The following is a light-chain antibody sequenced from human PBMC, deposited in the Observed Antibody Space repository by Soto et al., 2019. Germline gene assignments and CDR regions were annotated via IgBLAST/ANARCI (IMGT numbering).Light chain of an antibody. Sequence: QAVVTQEPSLTVSPGGTVTLTCGSSTGAVTSGHFPYWFQQKPGQAPRTLIYDINNKQSWTPARFSGSLLGGRAALTLSGAQPEDEAEYSCFLSQNGPVVFGGGTKVTVL. CDR2: DIN. CDR1: TGAVTSGHF. CDR3: FLSQNGPVV. V-gene: IGLV7-46*01. J-gene: IGLJ2*01.